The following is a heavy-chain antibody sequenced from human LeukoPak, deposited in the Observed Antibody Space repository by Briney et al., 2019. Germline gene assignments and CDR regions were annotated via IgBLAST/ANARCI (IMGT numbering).Heavy chain of an antibody. J-gene: IGHJ6*03. CDR2: ISAYNGNT. Sequence: GASVKVSCKASGYTFTSYGISWVRQAPGQGLEWMGWISAYNGNTNYAQKFQGRVTITADESTSTAYMELSSLRSDDTAVYYCALGYCSGGSCYRIYYYYMDVWGKGTTVTVSS. D-gene: IGHD2-15*01. CDR1: GYTFTSYG. CDR3: ALGYCSGGSCYRIYYYYMDV. V-gene: IGHV1-18*01.